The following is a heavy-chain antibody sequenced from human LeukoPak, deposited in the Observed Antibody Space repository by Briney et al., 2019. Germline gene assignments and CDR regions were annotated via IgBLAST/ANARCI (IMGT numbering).Heavy chain of an antibody. CDR2: IYHSGST. J-gene: IGHJ3*02. V-gene: IGHV4-39*07. Sequence: SETLSLTCTVSGGSISSSSYYWGWIRQPPGKGLEWIGEIYHSGSTNYNPSLKSRVTISVDKSKNQFSLKLSSVTAADTAVYYCALINTFGGVIVEGNAFDIWGQGTMVTVSS. CDR3: ALINTFGGVIVEGNAFDI. D-gene: IGHD3-16*02. CDR1: GGSISSSSYY.